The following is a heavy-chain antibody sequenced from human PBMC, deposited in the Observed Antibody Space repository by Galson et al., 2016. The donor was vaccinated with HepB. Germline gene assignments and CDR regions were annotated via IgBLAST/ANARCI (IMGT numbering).Heavy chain of an antibody. V-gene: IGHV4-31*03. CDR3: ARGTYDSTGYAFDI. Sequence: TLSLTRIVSGGSSSRGGYYWSWIRQHPGKGLEWIGFMFYSGTSNYNPSLKSRVTISIDTSKNQFSLKLTSVTAAGTAVYYCARGTYDSTGYAFDIWGQGTMVTVSS. J-gene: IGHJ3*02. CDR1: GGSSSRGGYY. D-gene: IGHD3-22*01. CDR2: MFYSGTS.